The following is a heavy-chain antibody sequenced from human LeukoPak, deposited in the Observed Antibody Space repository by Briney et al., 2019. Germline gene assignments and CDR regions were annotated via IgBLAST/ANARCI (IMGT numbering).Heavy chain of an antibody. D-gene: IGHD6-13*01. V-gene: IGHV3-23*01. CDR3: AKESEAIAAAGTLDS. Sequence: GGSLRLSCAASGFTFSSYAMSWVRQAPGKGLEWASAISGSGGSTYYADSVKGRFTISRDNSKNTLYLQMNSLRSEDTAVYYCAKESEAIAAAGTLDSWGQGTLVTVSS. CDR2: ISGSGGST. J-gene: IGHJ4*02. CDR1: GFTFSSYA.